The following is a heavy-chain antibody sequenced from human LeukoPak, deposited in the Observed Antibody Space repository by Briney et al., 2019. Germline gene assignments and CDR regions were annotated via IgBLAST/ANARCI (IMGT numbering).Heavy chain of an antibody. V-gene: IGHV1-46*01. Sequence: ASVKVSCKASGYTFTSYYMHWVRQAPGQGLEWMGIINPSGGSTSYAQKFQGRVTMTRDMSTSTDYMELSSLRSEDTAVYYCARDNSVEDTAWWFDPWGQGTLVTVSP. CDR3: ARDNSVEDTAWWFDP. CDR1: GYTFTSYY. J-gene: IGHJ5*02. CDR2: INPSGGST. D-gene: IGHD4-23*01.